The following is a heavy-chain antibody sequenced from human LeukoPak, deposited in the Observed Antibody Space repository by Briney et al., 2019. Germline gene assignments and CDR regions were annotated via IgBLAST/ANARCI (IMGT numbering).Heavy chain of an antibody. CDR1: GGSFSGYY. V-gene: IGHV4-34*11. J-gene: IGHJ6*03. CDR3: ARDSDYYGSGSYYKGEYYYYYMDV. Sequence: PSETLSLTCAVYGGSFSGYYWGWIRQPPGKGLEWIGSIYHSGGTYYNPSLKSRVTISVDTSKNQFSLKLSSVTAADTAVYYCARDSDYYGSGSYYKGEYYYYYMDVWGKRTTVTVSS. D-gene: IGHD3-10*01. CDR2: IYHSGGT.